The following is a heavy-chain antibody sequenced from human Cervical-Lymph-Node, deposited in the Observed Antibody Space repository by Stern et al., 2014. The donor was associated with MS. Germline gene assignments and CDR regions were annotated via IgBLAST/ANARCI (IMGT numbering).Heavy chain of an antibody. D-gene: IGHD6-13*01. CDR1: GFSLTTRGMS. J-gene: IGHJ5*01. CDR3: ALSYGSTWRYNLSDS. Sequence: QVTLKESGPALVKPTQTLTLTCTFSGFSLTTRGMSVSWRRQPTGKALEWLAITDGHDDNYYTTYLTARLTITKDYSNNQVVRTVTNVEPGDTATYYCALSYGSTWRYNLSDSWGPGTLVTVSS. CDR2: TDGHDDN. V-gene: IGHV2-70*01.